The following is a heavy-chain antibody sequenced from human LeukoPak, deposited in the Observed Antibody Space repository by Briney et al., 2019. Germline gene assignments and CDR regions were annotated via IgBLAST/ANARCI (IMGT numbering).Heavy chain of an antibody. CDR3: ARGRDYDFWSGYYIGYYYYYMDV. J-gene: IGHJ6*03. CDR2: MNPNSGNK. Sequence: ASVKVSCKASGYTFTSYDINWVRQATGQGLEWMGWMNPNSGNKGNAQKFQGRVTMTRNTSISTAYMELSSLKSEDTAVYYCARGRDYDFWSGYYIGYYYYYMDVWGKGTTVTVSS. CDR1: GYTFTSYD. V-gene: IGHV1-8*01. D-gene: IGHD3-3*01.